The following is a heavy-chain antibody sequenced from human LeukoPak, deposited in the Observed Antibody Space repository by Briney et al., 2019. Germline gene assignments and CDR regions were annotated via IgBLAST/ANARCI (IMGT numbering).Heavy chain of an antibody. D-gene: IGHD5-12*01. CDR2: ISWNSGSI. V-gene: IGHV3-9*01. J-gene: IGHJ4*02. Sequence: PGGSLRLSCAASGFTFDDYAMHWVRQAPGKGLEWVSGISWNSGSIGYADSVKGRFTISRDNAKNTLYLQMNSLRAEDTAAYYCARKGISGSYYFDSWGQGTLVTVSS. CDR3: ARKGISGSYYFDS. CDR1: GFTFDDYA.